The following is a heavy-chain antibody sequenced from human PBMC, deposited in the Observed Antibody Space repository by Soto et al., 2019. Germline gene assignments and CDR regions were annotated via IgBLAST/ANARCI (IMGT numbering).Heavy chain of an antibody. J-gene: IGHJ4*02. CDR3: ARDHPHSYGIYYFDY. Sequence: SETLSLTCSVSGGSISGYYWSWIRQTPEKGLEWIGYIYSSGSTNYNPSLKSRVTISADTSKNQVSLKLTSVTAADTAVYYCARDHPHSYGIYYFDYWGQGTLVTVSS. D-gene: IGHD5-18*01. CDR1: GGSISGYY. CDR2: IYSSGST. V-gene: IGHV4-59*01.